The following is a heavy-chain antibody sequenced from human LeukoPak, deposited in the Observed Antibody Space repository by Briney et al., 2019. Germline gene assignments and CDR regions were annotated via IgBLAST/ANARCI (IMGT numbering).Heavy chain of an antibody. V-gene: IGHV4-30-2*01. D-gene: IGHD6-13*01. CDR2: IYHSGST. CDR3: ARGSSSWPYYYYGMDV. Sequence: PSETLSLTCGISGGSISSGGYSWSWIRQPPGKGLEWIGYIYHSGSTYYHPSLKSRVTISVHRSKNQFSLKLNSVTAADTAVYYCARGSSSWPYYYYGMDVWGQGTTVTVSS. J-gene: IGHJ6*02. CDR1: GGSISSGGYS.